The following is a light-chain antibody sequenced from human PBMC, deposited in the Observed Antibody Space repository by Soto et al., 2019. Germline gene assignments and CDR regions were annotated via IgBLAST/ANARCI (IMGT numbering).Light chain of an antibody. V-gene: IGKV3D-15*01. J-gene: IGKJ5*01. CDR2: GAS. CDR1: QSVNSN. CDR3: QQYNNWPPIT. Sequence: EIVMTQSPVTLSVSPGERATLSCRASQSVNSNLAWYQQKPGQAPRLLIYGASSRATGIPDRFSGSGSGTDFTLTISRLEPEDFAVYYCQQYNNWPPITFGQGTRLEIK.